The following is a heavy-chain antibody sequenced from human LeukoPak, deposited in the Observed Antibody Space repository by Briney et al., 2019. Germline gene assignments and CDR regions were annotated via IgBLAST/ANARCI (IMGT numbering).Heavy chain of an antibody. Sequence: GGSLRLSCAASGFPFSRYWLSWVRQAPGKGLEWVANIKQDGSEKYYVDSVKGRFTISRDNAKNSLYLQMNSLRVEDTAVYYCARGWELEPWGQGTLVTVSS. CDR3: ARGWELEP. V-gene: IGHV3-7*05. CDR2: IKQDGSEK. J-gene: IGHJ5*02. CDR1: GFPFSRYW. D-gene: IGHD1-26*01.